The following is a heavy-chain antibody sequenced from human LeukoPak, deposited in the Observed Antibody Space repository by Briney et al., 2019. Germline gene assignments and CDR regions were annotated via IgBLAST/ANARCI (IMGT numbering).Heavy chain of an antibody. J-gene: IGHJ4*02. V-gene: IGHV3-7*03. CDR1: GSTFSAYW. CDR2: IKQDGTNI. CDR3: VQAGLDGNPQDY. D-gene: IGHD4-23*01. Sequence: GGSLRLSCAASGSTFSAYWMTWVRQAPGKGLEWVANIKQDGTNIKYLDSVKGRFTISRDNAKSSLYLQMNTLRVEDTAIYYCVQAGLDGNPQDYWGQGTRVTVSS.